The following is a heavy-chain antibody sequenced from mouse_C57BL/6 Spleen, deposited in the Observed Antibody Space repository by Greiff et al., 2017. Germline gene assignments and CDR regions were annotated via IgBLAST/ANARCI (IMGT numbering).Heavy chain of an antibody. CDR2: IYPRSGNT. CDR3: ARGNDGHPYAMDY. D-gene: IGHD2-3*01. Sequence: VQLQQSGAELARPGASVKLSCKASGYTFTSYGISWVKQRTGQGLEWIGEIYPRSGNTYYNEKFKGKATLTADKSSSTAYMELRSLTAEDSAVYVCARGNDGHPYAMDYWGQGTSVTVSS. CDR1: GYTFTSYG. V-gene: IGHV1-81*01. J-gene: IGHJ4*01.